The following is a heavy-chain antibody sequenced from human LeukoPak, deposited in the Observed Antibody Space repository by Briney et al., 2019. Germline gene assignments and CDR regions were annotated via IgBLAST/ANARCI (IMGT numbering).Heavy chain of an antibody. D-gene: IGHD3-9*01. CDR2: ISGSGGST. CDR1: GFTFSSYA. CDR3: AKPIYDILTGYYYY. Sequence: PGGSLRLSCAASGFTFSSYAMSWVRQAPGKGLGWVSAISGSGGSTYYADSVKGRFTISRDNSKNTLYLQMNSLRAEDTAVYYCAKPIYDILTGYYYYWGQGTLVTVSS. V-gene: IGHV3-23*01. J-gene: IGHJ4*02.